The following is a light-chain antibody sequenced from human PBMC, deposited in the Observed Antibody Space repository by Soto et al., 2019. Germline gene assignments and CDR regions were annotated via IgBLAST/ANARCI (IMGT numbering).Light chain of an antibody. J-gene: IGKJ1*01. CDR1: QSVTSNY. Sequence: EIVLTQSPGTLSLSPGERATLSCGASQSVTSNYLAWYQQKPGQAPRLLIFGASIRVKGIPDRFIGSGSGTAFTLTISRLEPEDFAVYYYHHYVMSLTKFGTGTK. V-gene: IGKV3-20*01. CDR3: HHYVMSLTK. CDR2: GAS.